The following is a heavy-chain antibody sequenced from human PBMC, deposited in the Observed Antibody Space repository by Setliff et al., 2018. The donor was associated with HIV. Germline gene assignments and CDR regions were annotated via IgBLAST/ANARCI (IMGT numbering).Heavy chain of an antibody. V-gene: IGHV3-7*01. CDR3: ARKLRPGHGVDV. J-gene: IGHJ6*02. CDR2: INPDSTAT. CDR1: SSYA. Sequence: GSLRLSCAASSSYAMSWVRQAPGKGLEWVALINPDSTATYYVDSVKGRFTISRDNAKTSLSLQMNSLTAEDTAIYYCARKLRPGHGVDVWGQGTTVTVSS. D-gene: IGHD3-10*01.